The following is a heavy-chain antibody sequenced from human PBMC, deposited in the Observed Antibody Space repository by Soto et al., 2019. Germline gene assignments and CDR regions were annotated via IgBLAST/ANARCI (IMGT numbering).Heavy chain of an antibody. J-gene: IGHJ6*03. CDR2: MNPNSGNT. V-gene: IGHV1-8*01. CDR1: GYTFTSYD. CDR3: ARGEGAGTVKSAGSRGQSYYYYMDV. D-gene: IGHD6-13*01. Sequence: ASVKVSCKASGYTFTSYDINWVRQATGQGLEWMGWMNPNSGNTGYAQKFQGRVTMTRNTSISTAYMELSSLRSEDTAVYYCARGEGAGTVKSAGSRGQSYYYYMDVWGKGTTVTVSS.